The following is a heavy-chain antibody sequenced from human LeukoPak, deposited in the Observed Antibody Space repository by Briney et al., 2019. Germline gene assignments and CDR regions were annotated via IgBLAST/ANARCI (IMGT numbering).Heavy chain of an antibody. D-gene: IGHD4-17*01. CDR1: GGSISSDDYY. J-gene: IGHJ4*02. CDR3: ARGPTVTRYFDY. Sequence: SETLSLTCTVSGGSISSDDYYWSWIRQPPGKGLEWIAYIYYSGTTYYNPSLKSRVTISVDTSKNQFSLKLSSVTAADTAVYYCARGPTVTRYFDYWGQGTLATVSS. CDR2: IYYSGTT. V-gene: IGHV4-30-4*01.